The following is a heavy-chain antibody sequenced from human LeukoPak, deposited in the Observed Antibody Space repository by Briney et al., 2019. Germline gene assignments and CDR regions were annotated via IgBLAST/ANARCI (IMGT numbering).Heavy chain of an antibody. J-gene: IGHJ6*03. D-gene: IGHD6-13*01. CDR1: GFTFSNTW. Sequence: GGSLRLSCAASGFTFSNTWMHWVRQAPGKGLVWVSRIHSDGISTTYADSVKGRFTISRDSAKNTLYLQMNSLRAEDTAVYYCARVGSIAAAGTGLYYYYYMDVWGKGTTVTISS. CDR2: IHSDGIST. CDR3: ARVGSIAAAGTGLYYYYYMDV. V-gene: IGHV3-74*03.